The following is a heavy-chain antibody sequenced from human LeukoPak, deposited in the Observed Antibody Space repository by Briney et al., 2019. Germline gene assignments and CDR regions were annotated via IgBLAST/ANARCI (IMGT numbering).Heavy chain of an antibody. V-gene: IGHV3-33*01. CDR3: ARASGPFDY. Sequence: GGSLILSCAASGFTFSVYGMHWVRQAPGKGLEWVAVIWNDGSNKYYADSVKGRFTISRDNSKNTLYLQMNSLRAEDTAVYSCARASGPFDYWGQGTLVTVSS. CDR1: GFTFSVYG. D-gene: IGHD3-10*01. CDR2: IWNDGSNK. J-gene: IGHJ4*02.